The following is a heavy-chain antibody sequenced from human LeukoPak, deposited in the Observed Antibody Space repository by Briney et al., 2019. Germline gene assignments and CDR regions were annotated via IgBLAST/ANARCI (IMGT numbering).Heavy chain of an antibody. CDR2: IMQDGSEK. CDR3: ARDPERTYYYGSGSSSSHNWFDP. Sequence: PGGSLRLSCAASGFTFSSYWMSWVRQAPGKGLEWVANIMQDGSEKYYVDSVKGRFTISRDNAKNSLYLQMNSLRAEDTAVYYCARDPERTYYYGSGSSSSHNWFDPWGQGTLVTVSS. CDR1: GFTFSSYW. V-gene: IGHV3-7*01. D-gene: IGHD3-10*01. J-gene: IGHJ5*02.